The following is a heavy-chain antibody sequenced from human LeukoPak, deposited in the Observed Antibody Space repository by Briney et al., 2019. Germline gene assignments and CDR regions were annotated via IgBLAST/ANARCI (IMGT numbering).Heavy chain of an antibody. J-gene: IGHJ5*02. D-gene: IGHD3-16*01. CDR3: TRQITVPNWFDP. Sequence: GGSLRLSCAASGFTFSIYTMNWVRQAPGKGLEWVSSISGSNSMYYADSVKGRFTISRDNAKNSLHLQMNSLRAEDTAVYYCTRQITVPNWFDPWGQGTLVTVSS. V-gene: IGHV3-69-1*01. CDR1: GFTFSIYT. CDR2: ISGSNSM.